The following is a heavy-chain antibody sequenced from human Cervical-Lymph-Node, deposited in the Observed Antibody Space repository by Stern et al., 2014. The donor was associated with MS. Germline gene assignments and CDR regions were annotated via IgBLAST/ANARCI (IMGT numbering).Heavy chain of an antibody. D-gene: IGHD2/OR15-2a*01. CDR3: ARQGDLSDGMNV. Sequence: EVQLLQSGAEVKKPGESLKISCKASGYSFSNYWIDWVRQMPGKGLEWMGIIYPEDSDTKYSPSFQGQVSISVDKSTNTAYLQWSSLKATDTAIYYCARQGDLSDGMNVWGQGTTVTVSS. CDR2: IYPEDSDT. CDR1: GYSFSNYW. V-gene: IGHV5-51*01. J-gene: IGHJ6*02.